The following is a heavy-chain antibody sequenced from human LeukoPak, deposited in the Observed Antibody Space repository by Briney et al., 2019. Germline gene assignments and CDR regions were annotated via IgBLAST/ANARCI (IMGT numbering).Heavy chain of an antibody. D-gene: IGHD4/OR15-4a*01. CDR2: INPDGSDI. V-gene: IGHV3-74*01. CDR3: STSLSLPGY. Sequence: GGSLRLSCEASGITLRTYWMHWVRQAPGKGLEWVSCINPDGSDIRYADPVKGRFSISRDNARNMVSLQMNSLTVEDTAMYFCSTSLSLPGYWGQGTLVIVSS. CDR1: GITLRTYW. J-gene: IGHJ4*02.